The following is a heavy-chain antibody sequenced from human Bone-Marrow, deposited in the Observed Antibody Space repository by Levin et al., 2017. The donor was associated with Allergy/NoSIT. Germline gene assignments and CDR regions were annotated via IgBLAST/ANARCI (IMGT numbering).Heavy chain of an antibody. CDR1: GYTFTGYY. CDR3: ARDARRYSSGNYFDY. CDR2: INPNSGGT. V-gene: IGHV1-2*04. Sequence: ASVKVSCKASGYTFTGYYMHWVRQAPGQGLEWMGWINPNSGGTNYAQKFQGWVTMTRDTSISTAYMELSRLRSDDTAVYYCARDARRYSSGNYFDYWGQGTLVTVSS. J-gene: IGHJ4*02. D-gene: IGHD6-19*01.